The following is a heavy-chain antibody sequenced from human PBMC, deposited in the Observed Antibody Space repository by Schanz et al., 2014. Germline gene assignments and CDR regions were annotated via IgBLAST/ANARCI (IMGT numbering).Heavy chain of an antibody. J-gene: IGHJ4*01. V-gene: IGHV3-11*01. Sequence: QVQLVESGGGLVKPGGSLRLSCTASGFTFRDYQMTWIRQAPGKGLEWVSYITSGSAKFYADSVKGRFTISRDNAKNSLYLQMNSLRDEDTAVYYCAREKRRTEVVLDHWGQGTLVTVS. CDR3: AREKRRTEVVLDH. CDR1: GFTFRDYQ. CDR2: ITSGSAK.